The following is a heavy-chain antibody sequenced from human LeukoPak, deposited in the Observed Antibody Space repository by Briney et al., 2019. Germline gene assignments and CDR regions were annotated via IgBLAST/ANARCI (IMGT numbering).Heavy chain of an antibody. J-gene: IGHJ4*02. Sequence: GESLKISCKGSGYSFTSYWIGWVRQMPGKGLEWMRIIYPGDSDTRYSPSFQGQVTISADKSISTAYLQWSSLKASDTAMYYCSRHEGIGYYGSGSLDYWGQGTLVTVSS. D-gene: IGHD3-10*01. CDR2: IYPGDSDT. V-gene: IGHV5-51*01. CDR3: SRHEGIGYYGSGSLDY. CDR1: GYSFTSYW.